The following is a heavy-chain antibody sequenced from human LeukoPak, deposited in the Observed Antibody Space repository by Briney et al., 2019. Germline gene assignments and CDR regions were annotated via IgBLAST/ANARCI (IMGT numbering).Heavy chain of an antibody. CDR1: GYTFTGYY. CDR2: INPNSGGT. Sequence: ASVKVSCKASGYTFTGYYMHWVRQAPGQGLEWMGWINPNSGGTNYAQKFQGRVTMTRDTSISTAYMELSRLRSDDTAVYYCARDRLGGDDAFDIWGQGTMVTVSS. J-gene: IGHJ3*02. CDR3: ARDRLGGDDAFDI. V-gene: IGHV1-2*02. D-gene: IGHD4-17*01.